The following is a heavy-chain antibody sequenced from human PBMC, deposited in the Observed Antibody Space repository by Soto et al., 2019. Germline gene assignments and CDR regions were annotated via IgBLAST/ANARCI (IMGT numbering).Heavy chain of an antibody. CDR3: ARIYRITMIVVVISDAFDI. CDR2: INHSGST. D-gene: IGHD3-22*01. V-gene: IGHV4-34*01. Sequence: QVQLQQWGAGLLKPSETLSLTCAVYGGSFSGYYWSWIRQPPGKGLEWIGEINHSGSTNYNPSLKSRVTISVDTSKNQFSLKLSSVTAADTAVYYCARIYRITMIVVVISDAFDIWGQGTMVTVSS. CDR1: GGSFSGYY. J-gene: IGHJ3*02.